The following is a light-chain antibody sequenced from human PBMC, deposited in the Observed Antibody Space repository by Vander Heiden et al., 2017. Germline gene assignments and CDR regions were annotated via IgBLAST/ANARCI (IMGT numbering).Light chain of an antibody. CDR1: QSFGGW. J-gene: IGKJ2*01. CDR3: QHHHA. CDR2: RTS. V-gene: IGKV1-5*03. Sequence: DIQLTQSPSTLSASVGDRVTMSCRASQSFGGWMAWYQQKPGRAPKLLIYRTSTLETGVPSRFSGGVSVTECTLTISSLQPDDIATYYCQHHHAFGPGT.